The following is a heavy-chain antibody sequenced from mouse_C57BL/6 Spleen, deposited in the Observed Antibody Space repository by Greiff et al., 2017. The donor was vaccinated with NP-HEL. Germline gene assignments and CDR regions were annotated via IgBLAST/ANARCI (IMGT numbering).Heavy chain of an antibody. CDR1: GYTFTSHW. J-gene: IGHJ4*01. D-gene: IGHD3-1*01. CDR2: IYPSDSET. Sequence: QVQLQQPGAELVRPGSSVKLSCKASGYTFTSHWMDWVKQRPGQGLEWIGNIYPSDSETHYNQKFKDKATLTVDKSSSTAYMQLSSVTSEDSAVYYCARRGGYYYAMEDWGKGISVTVAS. V-gene: IGHV1-61*01. CDR3: ARRGGYYYAMED.